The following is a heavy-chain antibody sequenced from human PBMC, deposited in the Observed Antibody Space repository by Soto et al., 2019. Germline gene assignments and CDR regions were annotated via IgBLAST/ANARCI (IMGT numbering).Heavy chain of an antibody. V-gene: IGHV1-2*04. CDR2: INPTSGGT. D-gene: IGHD3-10*01. J-gene: IGHJ3*02. Sequence: QVQLVQSGAEVKNPGASVKVSCKASGYTFTGYYMHWVRQAPGQGLEWMGWINPTSGGTNYAQKCKGWVTRTRDTSISTAYMELSRVRSDDTAVYYCARDRRDDITMVRGHGDAFDIWGQGTMVTVSS. CDR3: ARDRRDDITMVRGHGDAFDI. CDR1: GYTFTGYY.